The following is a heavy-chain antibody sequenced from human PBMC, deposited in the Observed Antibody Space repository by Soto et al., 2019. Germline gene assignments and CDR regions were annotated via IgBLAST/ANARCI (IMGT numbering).Heavy chain of an antibody. Sequence: PGGSLRLSCEVSGFRFSSYGVHWVRQAPGKGLEWVALISDDGRNTFYPDSVKGRFSISGDNSKNTVYLQMNSLRAEDTAVYYCAKDPRGNGDVTHYYNGMDVWGQGTTVTVSS. CDR1: GFRFSSYG. J-gene: IGHJ6*02. V-gene: IGHV3-30*18. D-gene: IGHD4-17*01. CDR3: AKDPRGNGDVTHYYNGMDV. CDR2: ISDDGRNT.